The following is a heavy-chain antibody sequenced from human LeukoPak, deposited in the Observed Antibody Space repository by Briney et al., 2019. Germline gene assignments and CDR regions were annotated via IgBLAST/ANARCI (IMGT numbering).Heavy chain of an antibody. Sequence: GGSLRLSCAASGFTFSTYAMSWVRQAPGRGLEWVSAISGSSDTTYYADSVKGRFTISRDNSKNTLYLQMNSLKTEDTAVYYCTSCSSTSCNDYWGQGTLVTVSS. V-gene: IGHV3-23*01. CDR3: TSCSSTSCNDY. J-gene: IGHJ4*02. CDR2: ISGSSDTT. D-gene: IGHD2-2*01. CDR1: GFTFSTYA.